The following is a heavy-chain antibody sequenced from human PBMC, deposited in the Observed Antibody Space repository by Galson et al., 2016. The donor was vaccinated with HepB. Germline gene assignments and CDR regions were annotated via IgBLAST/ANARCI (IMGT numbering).Heavy chain of an antibody. J-gene: IGHJ5*02. CDR3: ARVVWGAPIPGTYGWLDP. CDR2: ISRSGRT. Sequence: ETLSLTCAVPGGSFNSDYWWSWVRQPPGKGLEWIGEISRSGRTNYNPSLRGRVTISLNYSKNQFSLNLYSVTAADTAVYYCARVVWGAPIPGTYGWLDPWGRGTLVTVSS. V-gene: IGHV4-4*02. D-gene: IGHD1-26*01. CDR1: GGSFNSDYW.